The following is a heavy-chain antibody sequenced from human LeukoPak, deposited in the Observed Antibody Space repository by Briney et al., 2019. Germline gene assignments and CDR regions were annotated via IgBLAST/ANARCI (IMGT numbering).Heavy chain of an antibody. J-gene: IGHJ4*02. CDR1: GGTFSSYA. CDR2: IIPIFGTA. CDR3: ARDVSDYHILTAYTSNMAY. D-gene: IGHD3-9*01. Sequence: GSSVKVSCKASGGTFSSYAISWVRQAPGQGLEWMGGIIPIFGTANYAQKFQGRVTMTRDTSISTAYMELSRLRSDDTAVYYCARDVSDYHILTAYTSNMAYWGQGTLVTVSS. V-gene: IGHV1-69*05.